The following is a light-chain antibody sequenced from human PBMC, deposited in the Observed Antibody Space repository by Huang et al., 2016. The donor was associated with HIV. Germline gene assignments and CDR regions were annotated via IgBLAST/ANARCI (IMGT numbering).Light chain of an antibody. Sequence: DIQITQSPSSLSASVGDTVIITCRASQNIKRYLNWYQQEPGKAPKLLIYAASNLQSGVPSTFSGSGSGTDFTLTINSLQPEDSATYYCQQSASTPRTFGQGTKLEI. V-gene: IGKV1-39*01. CDR1: QNIKRY. J-gene: IGKJ2*01. CDR2: AAS. CDR3: QQSASTPRT.